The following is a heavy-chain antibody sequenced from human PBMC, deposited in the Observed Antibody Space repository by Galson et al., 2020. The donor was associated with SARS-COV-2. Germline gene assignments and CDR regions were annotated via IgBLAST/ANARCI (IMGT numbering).Heavy chain of an antibody. J-gene: IGHJ4*02. CDR3: ALIVTGYYSADY. CDR1: GYTFTSSG. D-gene: IGHD3-9*01. CDR2: ISAYNGNT. V-gene: IGHV1-18*01. Sequence: ASVKVSCKASGYTFTSSGISWVRQDPGQGLEWMGWISAYNGNTNYAQKLQGRVTMTTDTTTSTAYMELRSLRSDDAAVYYCALIVTGYYSADYWGQGTLVTVSS.